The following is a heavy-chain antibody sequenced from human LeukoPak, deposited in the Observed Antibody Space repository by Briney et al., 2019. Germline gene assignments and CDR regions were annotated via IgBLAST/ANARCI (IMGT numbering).Heavy chain of an antibody. CDR1: GFSFGGFA. Sequence: GGSLRLSCEASGFSFGGFAMSWVRQAPGKGLEWVSTISGSGGSTFDADSVRGRFTISRDNSKNTVYLQVNSLSAEDTAVYYCAKYSLGYGGGHLDFWGQGILVTVSS. V-gene: IGHV3-23*01. CDR3: AKYSLGYGGGHLDF. J-gene: IGHJ4*02. CDR2: ISGSGGST. D-gene: IGHD2-21*01.